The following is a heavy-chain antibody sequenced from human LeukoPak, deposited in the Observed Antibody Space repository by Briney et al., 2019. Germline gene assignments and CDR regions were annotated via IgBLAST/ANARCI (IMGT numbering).Heavy chain of an antibody. D-gene: IGHD3-3*01. Sequence: SETLSLTCTVSGGSISSYYWSWIRQPPGKGLEWIGYIYYSGSTNYNPSLKSRVTISVDTSKNQFSLKLSSVTAADTAVYYCARGRSVYYDFWSGYYKSWFDPWGQGTLVTVSS. V-gene: IGHV4-59*12. CDR1: GGSISSYY. J-gene: IGHJ5*02. CDR2: IYYSGST. CDR3: ARGRSVYYDFWSGYYKSWFDP.